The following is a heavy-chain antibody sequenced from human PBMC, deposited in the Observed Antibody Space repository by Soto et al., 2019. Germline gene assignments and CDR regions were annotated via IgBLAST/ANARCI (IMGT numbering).Heavy chain of an antibody. V-gene: IGHV1-46*01. D-gene: IGHD2-15*01. CDR1: GYTFTSYY. Sequence: ASVKVSCKASGYTFTSYYMHWVRQAPGQGLEWMGIINPSGGSTSYAQKFQGRVTMTRDTSTSTVYMELSSLRSEDTAVYYCARGPAGYCSGGSCSDLFDYWGQGTLVTAPQ. CDR3: ARGPAGYCSGGSCSDLFDY. CDR2: INPSGGST. J-gene: IGHJ4*02.